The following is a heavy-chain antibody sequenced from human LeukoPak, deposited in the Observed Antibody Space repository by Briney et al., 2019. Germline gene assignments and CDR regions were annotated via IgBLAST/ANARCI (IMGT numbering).Heavy chain of an antibody. V-gene: IGHV4-61*02. CDR1: GGSISSGSYY. CDR3: ARGWVDYGGNSARFDY. J-gene: IGHJ4*02. D-gene: IGHD4-23*01. Sequence: SQTLSLTCTVSGGSISSGSYYWSWIRQPAGKGLEWIGRIYTSGSTNYNPSLKSRVTISVDTSKNQFSLKLSSVTAADTAVYYCARGWVDYGGNSARFDYWGQGTLVTVSS. CDR2: IYTSGST.